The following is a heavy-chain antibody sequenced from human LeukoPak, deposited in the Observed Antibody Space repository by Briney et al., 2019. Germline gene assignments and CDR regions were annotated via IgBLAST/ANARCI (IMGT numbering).Heavy chain of an antibody. Sequence: GGSLRLSCAASGFTVSTNYMSWVRQAPAKGLEWVSVIYSSGSTFYADSVKGRFTIFRDNSKNTVYLQMNSLRVEDTALYSCASDGVLAPNSSWTPFDYWGQGTLVTVSS. CDR1: GFTVSTNY. J-gene: IGHJ4*02. CDR2: IYSSGST. CDR3: ASDGVLAPNSSWTPFDY. V-gene: IGHV3-66*01. D-gene: IGHD6-13*01.